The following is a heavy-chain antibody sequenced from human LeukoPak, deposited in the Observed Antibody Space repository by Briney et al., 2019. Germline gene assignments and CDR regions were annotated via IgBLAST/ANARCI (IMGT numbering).Heavy chain of an antibody. Sequence: ASVKVSCKASGCTFTSYGISWVRQAPGQGLEWMGWISGYNGNTNNAQKFQGRVTMTTDTSTSTAYMEMRSLRSDDTAVYYCARATHRAGDAFDIWGQGTMVTVSS. CDR3: ARATHRAGDAFDI. V-gene: IGHV1-18*01. CDR1: GCTFTSYG. CDR2: ISGYNGNT. J-gene: IGHJ3*02. D-gene: IGHD3-10*01.